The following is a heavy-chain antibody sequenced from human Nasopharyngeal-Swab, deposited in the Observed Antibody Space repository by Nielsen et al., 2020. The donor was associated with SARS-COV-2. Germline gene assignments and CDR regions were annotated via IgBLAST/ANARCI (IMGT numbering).Heavy chain of an antibody. CDR2: IIPIFGTA. Sequence: WVRQAPGQGLEWMGGIIPIFGTANYAQKFQGRVTITADESTSTAYMELSSLRSEDTAVHYCARVYCSGGSCYWFDPWGQGTLVTVSS. J-gene: IGHJ5*02. CDR3: ARVYCSGGSCYWFDP. D-gene: IGHD2-15*01. V-gene: IGHV1-69*01.